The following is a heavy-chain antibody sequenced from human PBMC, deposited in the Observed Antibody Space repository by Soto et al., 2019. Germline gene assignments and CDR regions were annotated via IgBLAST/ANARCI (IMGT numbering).Heavy chain of an antibody. CDR3: ARGSTDSYPGSRIFDF. V-gene: IGHV3-30-3*01. CDR1: GFTFSSYA. Sequence: GGSLRLSCAASGFTFSSYAMHWVRQAPGKGLEWVAVISYDGSNKYYADSVKGRFTISRDNSKNTLYLQMNSLRAEDTAVYYCARGSTDSYPGSRIFDFWGRGTLVTVSS. CDR2: ISYDGSNK. J-gene: IGHJ4*02. D-gene: IGHD3-10*01.